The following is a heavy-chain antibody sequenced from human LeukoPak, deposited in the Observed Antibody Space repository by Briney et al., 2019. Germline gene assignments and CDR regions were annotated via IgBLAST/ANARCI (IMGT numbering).Heavy chain of an antibody. D-gene: IGHD2-2*03. CDR2: INWNGGST. CDR3: ARRLHLDYGYCSSTSCYGDAFDI. Sequence: PGGSLRLSCAASGFTFDDYGMSWVRQAPGKGLEWVSGINWNGGSTGYADSVKGRFTIFRDNARNSLYLQMNSLRAEDTALYHCARRLHLDYGYCSSTSCYGDAFDIWGQGTMVNVSS. CDR1: GFTFDDYG. J-gene: IGHJ3*02. V-gene: IGHV3-20*01.